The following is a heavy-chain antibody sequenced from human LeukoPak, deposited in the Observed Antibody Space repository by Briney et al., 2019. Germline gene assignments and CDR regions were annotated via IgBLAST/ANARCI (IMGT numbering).Heavy chain of an antibody. CDR3: ARVRENYYYCMDV. Sequence: ASVKVSCKASGYTFTSYGISWVRQAPGEGLEWMGWISAYNVNTNYAQKLQGRVTMTTDTSTSTAYMELRSLRSDDTAVYYCARVRENYYYCMDVWGQGTTVTVSS. V-gene: IGHV1-18*01. J-gene: IGHJ6*01. CDR1: GYTFTSYG. CDR2: ISAYNVNT.